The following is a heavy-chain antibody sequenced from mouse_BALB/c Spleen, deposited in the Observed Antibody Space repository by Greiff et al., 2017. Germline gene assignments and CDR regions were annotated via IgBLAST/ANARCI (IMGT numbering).Heavy chain of an antibody. Sequence: EVQRVESGPGLVKPSQSLSLTCTVTGYSITSDYAWNWIRQFPGNKLEWMGYISYSGSTSYNPSLKSRISITRDTSKNQFFLQLNSVTTEDTATYYCARLVITTGDFDYWGQGTTLTVSS. CDR3: ARLVITTGDFDY. J-gene: IGHJ2*01. CDR1: GYSITSDYA. D-gene: IGHD2-4*01. V-gene: IGHV3-2*02. CDR2: ISYSGST.